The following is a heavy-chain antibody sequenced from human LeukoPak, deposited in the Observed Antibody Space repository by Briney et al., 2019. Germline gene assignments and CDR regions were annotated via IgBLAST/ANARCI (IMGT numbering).Heavy chain of an antibody. CDR2: ISAYNGNT. V-gene: IGHV1-18*01. CDR1: GYTFTSYG. Sequence: ASVKVSCKASGYTFTSYGISWVRQAPGQGLEWMGWISAYNGNTNYAQKLQGRVTMTTDTSTSTAYMELRSLRSDDTAVYYCARGAKFHCSSTSCYRGRTKYYYYYGMDVWGQGTTVTVSS. CDR3: ARGAKFHCSSTSCYRGRTKYYYYYGMDV. D-gene: IGHD2-2*02. J-gene: IGHJ6*02.